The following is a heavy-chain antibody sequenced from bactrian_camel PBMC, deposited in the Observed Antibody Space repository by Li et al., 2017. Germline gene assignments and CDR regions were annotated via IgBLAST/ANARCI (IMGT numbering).Heavy chain of an antibody. CDR2: IDSENIT. Sequence: HVQLVESGGGSVQAGGSLRLSCTGAGNMREINCMGWFRQAPGKEREAVAGIDSENITIYADFVKGRFTISNDKSWMTVHLQMDNLKAEDTATYYCAARVAFRRGGYCYPTQPDFGAVGQGTQVTVS. CDR1: GNMREINC. CDR3: AARVAFRRGGYCYPTQPDFGA. V-gene: IGHV3S53*01. J-gene: IGHJ6*01. D-gene: IGHD2*01.